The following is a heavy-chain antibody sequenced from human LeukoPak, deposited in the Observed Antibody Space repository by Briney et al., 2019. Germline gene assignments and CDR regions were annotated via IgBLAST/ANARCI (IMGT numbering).Heavy chain of an antibody. CDR2: INHSGST. CDR3: ARLGIAARRGDY. Sequence: SETLSLTCAVYGGSFSGYYWSWIRQPPGKGLECIGEINHSGSTNYNPSLKSRVTISVDTSKNQFSLKLSSVTAADTAVYYCARLGIAARRGDYWGQGTLVTVSS. D-gene: IGHD6-6*01. J-gene: IGHJ4*02. CDR1: GGSFSGYY. V-gene: IGHV4-34*01.